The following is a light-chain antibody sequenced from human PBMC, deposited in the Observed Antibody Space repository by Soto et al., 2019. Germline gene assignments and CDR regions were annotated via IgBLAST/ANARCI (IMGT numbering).Light chain of an antibody. CDR3: QQYDRSPLT. CDR1: QSVSSSY. J-gene: IGKJ1*01. V-gene: IGKV3-20*01. CDR2: GTS. Sequence: EIVLTQSPGTLSLSPGERATLSCRASQSVSSSYLAWYQQKPGQAPRLLIYGTSKRATGIPDRFSGSGSGTDFTLTISRLEPEDFAVYYCQQYDRSPLTFGQGTKVEIK.